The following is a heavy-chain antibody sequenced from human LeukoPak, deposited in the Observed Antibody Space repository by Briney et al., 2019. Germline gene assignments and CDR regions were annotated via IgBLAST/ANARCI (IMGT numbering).Heavy chain of an antibody. J-gene: IGHJ6*02. CDR2: IYYSGST. D-gene: IGHD4-17*01. Sequence: PSETLSLTCTVSGGSISSSSYYWGWLRQPRGKGLEWIGSIYYSGSTYYNPSLKSRLTISVDTSKNQFSLKLSSVTAADTAVYYCACPQIMTTRYYYGMDVWGQGTTVTVSS. CDR1: GGSISSSSYY. V-gene: IGHV4-39*01. CDR3: ACPQIMTTRYYYGMDV.